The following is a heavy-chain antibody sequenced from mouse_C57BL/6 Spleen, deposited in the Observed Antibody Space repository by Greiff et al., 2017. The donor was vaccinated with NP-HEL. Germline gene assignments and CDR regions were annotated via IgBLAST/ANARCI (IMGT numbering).Heavy chain of an antibody. CDR3: AFYYDYDGGFAD. CDR1: GFTIKNTY. J-gene: IGHJ3*01. V-gene: IGHV14-3*01. CDR2: IDPANGNT. D-gene: IGHD2-4*01. Sequence: VQLQQSVAELVRPGASVKLSCTASGFTIKNTYMHWVKQRPEQGLEWIGRIDPANGNTNYAPKFQGKATITADTSSNTAYLQLSSLTSEDTAIYYCAFYYDYDGGFADWGQGTLVTVSA.